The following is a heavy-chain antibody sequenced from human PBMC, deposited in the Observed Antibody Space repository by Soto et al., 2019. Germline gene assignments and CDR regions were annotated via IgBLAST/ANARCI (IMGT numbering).Heavy chain of an antibody. J-gene: IGHJ5*02. CDR3: ARHVKPPTGTTEHNWFDP. CDR2: IYYSGST. CDR1: GGSISSSSYY. Sequence: QLQLQESGPGLVKPSETLSLTCTVSGGSISSSSYYWGWIRQPPGKGLEWIGSIYYSGSTYYNPSLKSRVTISVDTSKNQFSLKLSSVTAADTAVYYCARHVKPPTGTTEHNWFDPWGQGTLVTVSS. V-gene: IGHV4-39*01. D-gene: IGHD1-1*01.